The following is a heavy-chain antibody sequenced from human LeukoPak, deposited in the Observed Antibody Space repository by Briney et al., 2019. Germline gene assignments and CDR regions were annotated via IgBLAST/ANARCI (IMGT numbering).Heavy chain of an antibody. CDR3: ARVSGSARDY. Sequence: PGGSLRLSCAASGFTVSTNDMSWVRQAPGKGLEWVSVIFGGGRTFYADSVKGRFTISRDNAKNSLYLQMNSLRAEDTAVYYCARVSGSARDYWGQGTLVTVSS. J-gene: IGHJ4*02. CDR1: GFTVSTND. D-gene: IGHD6-19*01. CDR2: IFGGGRT. V-gene: IGHV3-53*01.